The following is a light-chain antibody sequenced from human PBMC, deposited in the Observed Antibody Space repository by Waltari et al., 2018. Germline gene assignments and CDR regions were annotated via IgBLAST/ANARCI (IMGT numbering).Light chain of an antibody. CDR2: DVS. CDR3: SSYTSSSTPWV. CDR1: SRDVGGYNY. V-gene: IGLV2-14*01. Sequence: QSALTQPASVSGSPGQSITIPCTGTSRDVGGYNYVSSYQQHPGKAPKLMIYDVSKRPSGVSNRFSGSKSGNTASLTISGLQAEDEADYYCSSYTSSSTPWVFGGGTKLTVL. J-gene: IGLJ3*02.